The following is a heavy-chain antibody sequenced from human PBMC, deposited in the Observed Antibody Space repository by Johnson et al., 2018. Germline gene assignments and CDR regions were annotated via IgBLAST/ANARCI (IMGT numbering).Heavy chain of an antibody. CDR3: AGARSWGIQLYYYYYGMDV. Sequence: VQLVETGGGVVQPGRSLRLSCAASGFTFSSYGMHWVRQAPGKGLEWVAVIWYDGSNKYYADSVKGRFTISRDNSKNTLYLQRKSLRAGDTAVSYCAGARSWGIQLYYYYYGMDVWGQGTTVTVSS. V-gene: IGHV3-33*01. D-gene: IGHD5-18*01. CDR2: IWYDGSNK. CDR1: GFTFSSYG. J-gene: IGHJ6*02.